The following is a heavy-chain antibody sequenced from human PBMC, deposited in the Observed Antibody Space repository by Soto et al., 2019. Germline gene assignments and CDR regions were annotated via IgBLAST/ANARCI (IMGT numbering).Heavy chain of an antibody. J-gene: IGHJ4*02. Sequence: GGSLRLSCAASGFPFRNYVMSWVRQDPAKGLEWFSAITGGGGDIYYADSVKGRFTISRDNSNNMLYLQMSSLRAEDTAIYYCAKGSADSRPYYFDYWGQGTLVTVSS. V-gene: IGHV3-23*01. CDR3: AKGSADSRPYYFDY. D-gene: IGHD3-22*01. CDR1: GFPFRNYV. CDR2: ITGGGGDI.